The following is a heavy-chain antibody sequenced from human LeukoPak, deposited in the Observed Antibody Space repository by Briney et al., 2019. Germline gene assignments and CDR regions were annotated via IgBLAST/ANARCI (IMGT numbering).Heavy chain of an antibody. J-gene: IGHJ6*02. V-gene: IGHV3-7*01. CDR3: AWYGVTHGLDV. Sequence: GGSLRLSCAGSGFAFSGSWMSWVRQAPGKGLEWVANINQDGSDKYYVDSVMGRFTISKDNAKNSVYLQMNSLRPEDTAIYYCAWYGVTHGLDVWGQGTTVTVSS. D-gene: IGHD3-10*01. CDR1: GFAFSGSW. CDR2: INQDGSDK.